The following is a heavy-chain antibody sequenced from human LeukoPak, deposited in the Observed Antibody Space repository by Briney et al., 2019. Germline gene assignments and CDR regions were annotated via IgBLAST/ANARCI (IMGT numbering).Heavy chain of an antibody. CDR1: GFTFSNAW. CDR2: IKSKTDGGTT. Sequence: GGSLRLSCAASGFTFSNAWMSWVRQAPGKGLEWVGRIKSKTDGGTTDYAAPVKGGFTISRDDSKNTLYLQMNSLKTEDTAVYYCTTDDYYYGMDVWGQGTTVTVSS. CDR3: TTDDYYYGMDV. V-gene: IGHV3-15*01. J-gene: IGHJ6*02.